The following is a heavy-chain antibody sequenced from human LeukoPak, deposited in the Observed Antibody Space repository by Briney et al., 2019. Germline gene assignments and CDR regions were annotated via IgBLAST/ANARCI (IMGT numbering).Heavy chain of an antibody. J-gene: IGHJ4*02. CDR2: IHPNSGDT. V-gene: IGHV1-2*02. Sequence: ASVTVSFKASGYSFTDHYIHWVRQAPGQGLEWVAWIHPNSGDTMSAQKFQGRVTVTRDTSIRTVYMELSRLTSDDTAIYYCTREDFWGRGTLVTVSS. CDR3: TREDF. CDR1: GYSFTDHY.